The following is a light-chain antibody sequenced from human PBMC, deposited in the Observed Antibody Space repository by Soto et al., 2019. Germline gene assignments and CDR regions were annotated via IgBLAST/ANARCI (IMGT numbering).Light chain of an antibody. CDR3: MQDLQTPFT. CDR1: QSLLHTNAYNY. J-gene: IGKJ4*02. Sequence: DIVMTQSPLSLPVTPGEPASISCRSSQSLLHTNAYNYLDWYLQKPGQSPQLLIYLGSNRASGVPDRFSGSGSGTDFTLKISRVEAEDVGVYYCMQDLQTPFTFGGGTKVDIK. V-gene: IGKV2-28*01. CDR2: LGS.